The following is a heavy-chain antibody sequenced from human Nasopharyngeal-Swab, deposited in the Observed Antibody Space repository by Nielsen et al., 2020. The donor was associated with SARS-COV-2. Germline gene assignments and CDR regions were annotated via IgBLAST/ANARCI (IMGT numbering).Heavy chain of an antibody. CDR3: ARVYSSGRFDY. J-gene: IGHJ4*02. V-gene: IGHV7-4-1*02. Sequence: ASVKVSCKASGYTFTNYAMNWVRQAPGQGFEWMGWINTNNGNPTYAQDFTGRFVFSLDTSVSTAYLQISSLKTEDTAVYYCARVYSSGRFDYWGQGTLVTSPQ. CDR1: GYTFTNYA. D-gene: IGHD6-19*01. CDR2: INTNNGNP.